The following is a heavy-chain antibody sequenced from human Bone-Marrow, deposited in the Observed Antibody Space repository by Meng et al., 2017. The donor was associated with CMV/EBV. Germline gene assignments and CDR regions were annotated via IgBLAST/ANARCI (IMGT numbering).Heavy chain of an antibody. CDR2: IIPIFGTA. CDR1: GGTFSSYA. CDR3: ARHTRYCSSTSCYRPSDY. Sequence: SVKVSCKASGGTFSSYAISWVRQAPGQGLEWMGGIIPIFGTANYAQKFQGRVTITTDESTSTAYMELSSLRSEDTAVYYCARHTRYCSSTSCYRPSDYWGQGTLVTVSS. V-gene: IGHV1-69*05. D-gene: IGHD2-2*01. J-gene: IGHJ4*02.